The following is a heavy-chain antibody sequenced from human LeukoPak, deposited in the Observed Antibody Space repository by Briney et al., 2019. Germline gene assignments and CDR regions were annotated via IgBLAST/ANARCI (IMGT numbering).Heavy chain of an antibody. CDR1: GFIFSGNA. Sequence: PGGSLRLSCVGSGFIFSGNAMYWVRQAPGKGLEWVSYISSSASTIYYADSVKGRFTISGDNAKSSLYLQMDSLRAEDTAVYYCARGSYYYMDVWGKGTTATVSS. V-gene: IGHV3-48*04. CDR2: ISSSASTI. CDR3: ARGSYYYMDV. J-gene: IGHJ6*03.